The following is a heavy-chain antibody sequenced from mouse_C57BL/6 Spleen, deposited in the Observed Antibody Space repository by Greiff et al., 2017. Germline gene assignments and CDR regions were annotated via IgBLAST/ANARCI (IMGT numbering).Heavy chain of an antibody. CDR1: GYTFTSYW. J-gene: IGHJ2*01. CDR2: IDPSDSYT. V-gene: IGHV1-69*01. CDR3: ARGGPNPY. D-gene: IGHD6-5*01. Sequence: VQLQQPGAELVMPGASVKLSCKASGYTFTSYWMHWVKQRPGQGLEWIGEIDPSDSYTNYNQKFKGKSTLTVDKSSSTAYMQLSSLTSEDSAVYYCARGGPNPYWGQGTTLTVSS.